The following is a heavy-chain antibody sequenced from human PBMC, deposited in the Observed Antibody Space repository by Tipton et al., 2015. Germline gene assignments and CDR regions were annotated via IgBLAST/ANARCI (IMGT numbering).Heavy chain of an antibody. CDR2: IWYDGSSR. J-gene: IGHJ6*02. CDR1: GFTFSRYG. V-gene: IGHV3-33*06. Sequence: SLRLSCAASGFTFSRYGMHWVRQAPGKGLEWVATIWYDGSSRYEADSVGGRFTISRDNSMNTLYLQMNSLGAEDTGVYYCAKDSTPVVWGLTMYGMDVWGQGTTVTVSS. D-gene: IGHD3-10*01. CDR3: AKDSTPVVWGLTMYGMDV.